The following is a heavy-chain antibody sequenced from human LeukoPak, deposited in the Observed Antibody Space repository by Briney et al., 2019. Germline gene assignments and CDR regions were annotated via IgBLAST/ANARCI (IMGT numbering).Heavy chain of an antibody. CDR2: ISSSSSNI. D-gene: IGHD6-13*01. CDR1: GFTFSSFS. Sequence: PGGSLRLSCVASGFTFSSFSMNWVRQAPGKGLEWVSSISSSSSNIYYADSVKGRFTISRDNAKTSLFLQMNSLRAEDTAAYYCARDKIAASGTNGWFDPWGQGTLVTVSP. J-gene: IGHJ5*02. V-gene: IGHV3-21*01. CDR3: ARDKIAASGTNGWFDP.